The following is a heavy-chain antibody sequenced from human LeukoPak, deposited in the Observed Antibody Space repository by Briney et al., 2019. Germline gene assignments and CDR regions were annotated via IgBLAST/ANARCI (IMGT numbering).Heavy chain of an antibody. D-gene: IGHD2-2*01. J-gene: IGHJ3*02. V-gene: IGHV4-34*01. CDR3: ARWARSSPAAFDI. Sequence: PSETLSLTCAVYGGSFSGYYWSWIRQPPGKGLEWIGEINHSGSTNYNPSLKSRVNISVDPSKNQFSLPLSSVPAADTAVYYFARWARSSPAAFDIWGQGTRVTVSS. CDR1: GGSFSGYY. CDR2: INHSGST.